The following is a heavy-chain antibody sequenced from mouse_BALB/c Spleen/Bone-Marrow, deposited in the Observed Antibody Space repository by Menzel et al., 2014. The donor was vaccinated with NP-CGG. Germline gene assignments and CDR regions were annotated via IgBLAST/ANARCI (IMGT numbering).Heavy chain of an antibody. CDR1: GYTFTDYY. Sequence: EVKLVESGPDLVKPGASVKMSCKASGYTFTDYYMKWAKQSHGKRLEWIGDINPNNGNTFYNQKFKGKASLTVDKSSTTAYMQLNSLTSEDSAVYYCARSRAMDYWGQGTSVTVSS. V-gene: IGHV1-26*01. CDR3: ARSRAMDY. CDR2: INPNNGNT. J-gene: IGHJ4*01.